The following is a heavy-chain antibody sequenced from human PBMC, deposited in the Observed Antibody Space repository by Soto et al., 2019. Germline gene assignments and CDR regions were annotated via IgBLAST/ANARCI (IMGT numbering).Heavy chain of an antibody. J-gene: IGHJ4*02. CDR3: ATAEVDY. Sequence: GGSLRLSCAASGFKFSNYAMSWVRQAPGKGPEWVSRMTADGRTIQYADSVKGRFTASRDNAKSTLYLQMNSLRAEDTAVYYCATAEVDYWGPGTLVTVSS. CDR1: GFKFSNYA. CDR2: MTADGRTI. V-gene: IGHV3-74*03.